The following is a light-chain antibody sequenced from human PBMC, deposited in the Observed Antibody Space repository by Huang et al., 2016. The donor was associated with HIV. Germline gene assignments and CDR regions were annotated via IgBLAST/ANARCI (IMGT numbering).Light chain of an antibody. Sequence: EMVMTQSPATLSVSPGERATLSCRASQSVGTNLAWYQQQPGQAPRLLIYGASTRATAIPVRFSGSGSGTEFTLTISSLQSEDFAVYYCQQYNNWRTFGPGTKVDIK. CDR1: QSVGTN. CDR3: QQYNNWRT. J-gene: IGKJ3*01. CDR2: GAS. V-gene: IGKV3-15*01.